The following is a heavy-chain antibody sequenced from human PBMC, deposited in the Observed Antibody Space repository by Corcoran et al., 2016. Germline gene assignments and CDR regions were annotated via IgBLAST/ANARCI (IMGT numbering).Heavy chain of an antibody. CDR3: AREDRSTSFGVGMGRGMDV. Sequence: QLQLQESGPGLVKPSETLSLTCTVSGGSISSSSYYWGWIRQPPGKGLEWLGSIYYSGSTYYNPSLKSRVTISVDTSKNQFSLKLSSVNAADTAVYYGAREDRSTSFGVGMGRGMDVWGQGTTVTVSS. V-gene: IGHV4-39*07. D-gene: IGHD3-3*01. CDR1: GGSISSSSYY. CDR2: IYYSGST. J-gene: IGHJ6*02.